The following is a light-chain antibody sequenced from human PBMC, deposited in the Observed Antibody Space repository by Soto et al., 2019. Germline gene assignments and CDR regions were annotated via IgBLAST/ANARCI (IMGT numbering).Light chain of an antibody. J-gene: IGKJ1*01. Sequence: DIVMTQSPLSLPVTPGEPASISCRARQSPLHSNGYNYLDWYLQRPGQSPQLLIYLGSNRASGVPDRFSGSGSGTDFTLKISRVEAEDVGVYYCMQALQTLWTFGQGTKVEIK. CDR3: MQALQTLWT. V-gene: IGKV2-28*01. CDR2: LGS. CDR1: QSPLHSNGYNY.